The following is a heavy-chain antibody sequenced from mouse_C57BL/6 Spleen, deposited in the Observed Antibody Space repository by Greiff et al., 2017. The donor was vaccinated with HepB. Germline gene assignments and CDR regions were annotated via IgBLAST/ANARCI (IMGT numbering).Heavy chain of an antibody. CDR1: GYTFTDYY. Sequence: EVQLQQSGPVLVKPGASVKMSCKASGYTFTDYYMNWVKQSHGKSLEWIGVINPYNGGTRYNQKFKGKATLTVDKYSSTAYMDINSLTSEDSAVYYCARSRDYDRVAMDYWVQGTSVTVSS. V-gene: IGHV1-19*01. J-gene: IGHJ4*01. CDR3: ARSRDYDRVAMDY. D-gene: IGHD2-4*01. CDR2: INPYNGGT.